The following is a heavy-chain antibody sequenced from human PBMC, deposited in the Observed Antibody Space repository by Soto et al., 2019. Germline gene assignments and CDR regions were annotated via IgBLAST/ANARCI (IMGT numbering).Heavy chain of an antibody. CDR1: GVIFNTYA. V-gene: IGHV3-23*01. Sequence: GGSLQLGCAVSGVIFNTYAMSLVRQGPGKGLDWVSAISVSGAYTYYADSVKGRFTISRDNSKNTLYLQMNRLTVEDTDVYYCATTPPGVTVKKGQDYWGQGTLVTVSS. D-gene: IGHD4-4*01. CDR2: ISVSGAYT. J-gene: IGHJ4*02. CDR3: ATTPPGVTVKKGQDY.